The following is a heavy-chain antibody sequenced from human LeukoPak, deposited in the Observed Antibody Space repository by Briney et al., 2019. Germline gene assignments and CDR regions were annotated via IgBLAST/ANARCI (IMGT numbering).Heavy chain of an antibody. V-gene: IGHV1-2*06. J-gene: IGHJ4*02. D-gene: IGHD2-2*01. CDR1: GYTFTGYH. CDR3: ARDYCSSTSCLFDY. CDR2: INPNSGDT. Sequence: ASVKVSCKASGYTFTGYHMHWVRQAPGQGLEWMGRINPNSGDTNYAQRFQGRVTMTRDTSISTAYMELSRLTSDDTAVYYCARDYCSSTSCLFDYWGQGTLVTVSS.